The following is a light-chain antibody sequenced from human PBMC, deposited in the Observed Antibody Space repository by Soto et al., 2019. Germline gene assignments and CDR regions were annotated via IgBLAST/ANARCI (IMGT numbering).Light chain of an antibody. CDR3: QQYGTSTYT. CDR1: QSVSSY. Sequence: EIVLTQSPGTLSLSPGERATLSCRASQSVSSYLAWYQQKPGQAPRLLIYDASNRATGIPARFSGSGSGTDFTLTISRLEPEDFAVYFCQQYGTSTYTFGQGTRLEIK. J-gene: IGKJ5*01. V-gene: IGKV3-20*01. CDR2: DAS.